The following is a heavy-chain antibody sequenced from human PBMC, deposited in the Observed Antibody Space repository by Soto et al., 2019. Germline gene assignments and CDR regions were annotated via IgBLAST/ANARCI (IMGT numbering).Heavy chain of an antibody. Sequence: SETLSLTCAVYGGSFSGYYWSWIRQPPGKGLEWIGEINHSGSTNYNPSLKSRVTISGDTSKNQFSLKLTSVTAADTAVYYCARALPDAMMGYYYYYSMDVWDKGTTVTVSS. CDR1: GGSFSGYY. D-gene: IGHD2-2*01. J-gene: IGHJ6*03. CDR3: ARALPDAMMGYYYYYSMDV. CDR2: INHSGST. V-gene: IGHV4-34*01.